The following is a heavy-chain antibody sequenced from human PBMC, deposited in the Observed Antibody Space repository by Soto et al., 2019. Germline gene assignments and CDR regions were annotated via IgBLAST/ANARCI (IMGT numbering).Heavy chain of an antibody. J-gene: IGHJ5*02. Sequence: QITLKESGPTLVKPTQTLTLTCTFSGFSLSTSGVGVGWIRQPPGKALEWLALIYWDDDKRYSPSLKSRLTIPKDTSKNQVVLTMTNMDPVDTATYYCAHSRQLLWFGELVNWFDPWGQGTLVTVSS. CDR3: AHSRQLLWFGELVNWFDP. V-gene: IGHV2-5*02. CDR1: GFSLSTSGVG. CDR2: IYWDDDK. D-gene: IGHD3-10*01.